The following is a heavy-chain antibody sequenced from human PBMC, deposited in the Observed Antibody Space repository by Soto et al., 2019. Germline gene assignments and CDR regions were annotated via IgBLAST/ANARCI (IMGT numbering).Heavy chain of an antibody. CDR2: ISGSGGST. D-gene: IGHD4-17*01. CDR1: GFTFSSYA. J-gene: IGHJ4*02. Sequence: GGSLRLSCAASGFTFSSYAMSWVRQAPGKGLEWVSAISGSGGSTYYADSVKGRFTISRDNSKNTLYLQMNSLRAEDTAVYYCAKGGDYGDYAESFAYYFDYWGQGTLVTVSS. CDR3: AKGGDYGDYAESFAYYFDY. V-gene: IGHV3-23*01.